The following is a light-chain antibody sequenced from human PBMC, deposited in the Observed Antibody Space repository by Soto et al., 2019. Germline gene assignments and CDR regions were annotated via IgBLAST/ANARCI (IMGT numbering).Light chain of an antibody. CDR1: SSDVGGYNY. V-gene: IGLV2-14*01. CDR3: SSYTGSSTLV. J-gene: IGLJ2*01. Sequence: QSALTQPASVSGSPGQSITISCTGASSDVGGYNYVSWYQQHPGKAPKLMIYDVIDRPSGVSDRFSGPKSGNMASLTISGLQAEDEADYYCSSYTGSSTLVFGGGTKLTVL. CDR2: DVI.